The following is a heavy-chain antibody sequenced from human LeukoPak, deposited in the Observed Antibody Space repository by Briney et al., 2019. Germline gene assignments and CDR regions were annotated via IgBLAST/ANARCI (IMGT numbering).Heavy chain of an antibody. CDR3: ARAVTSHYFDH. J-gene: IGHJ4*02. D-gene: IGHD2-21*02. CDR1: GASITSGYY. CDR2: ICYSGST. V-gene: IGHV4-31*03. Sequence: SETLSLTCTVSGASITSGYYWSWIRQHPGEGLEWVGYICYSGSTYYSPSLQSRTTISLDTSKRQLSLRLSSVTAADTAVYYCARAVTSHYFDHWGQGALVTVSS.